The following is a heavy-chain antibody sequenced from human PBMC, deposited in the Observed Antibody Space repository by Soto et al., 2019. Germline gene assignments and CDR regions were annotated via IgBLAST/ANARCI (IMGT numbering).Heavy chain of an antibody. CDR1: GFPFRNYW. CDR2: IDQDESEK. CDR3: ARDSKYGGSYSFDW. V-gene: IGHV3-7*03. Sequence: GGSLRLSCAASGFPFRNYWMTWVRQAPGKGLEWVANIDQDESEKYYVQSVKGRFTISRDNAKNSLYLQMESLRAEDSAVYYCARDSKYGGSYSFDWWGQGTLVTVSS. J-gene: IGHJ4*02. D-gene: IGHD1-26*01.